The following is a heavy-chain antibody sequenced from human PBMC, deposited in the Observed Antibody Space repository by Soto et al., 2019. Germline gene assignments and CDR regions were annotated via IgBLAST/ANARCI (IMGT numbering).Heavy chain of an antibody. CDR1: GGTFSSYA. J-gene: IGHJ6*02. D-gene: IGHD3-10*01. V-gene: IGHV1-69*06. CDR2: IIPIFGTA. CDR3: ATPLLWFGELLPNSYYCGMDV. Sequence: ASVKVSCKASGGTFSSYAISWVRQAPGQGLEWMGGIIPIFGTANYAQKFQGRVTITADKSTSTAYMELSSLRSEDTAVYYCATPLLWFGELLPNSYYCGMDVWGQGTTVTVS.